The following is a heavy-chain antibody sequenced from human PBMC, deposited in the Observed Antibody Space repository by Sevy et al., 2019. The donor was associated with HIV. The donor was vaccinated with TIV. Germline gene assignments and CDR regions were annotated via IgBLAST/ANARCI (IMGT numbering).Heavy chain of an antibody. CDR3: ARGRGRGWFDP. D-gene: IGHD1-26*01. CDR2: ISSSSSYI. CDR1: GFTFSSYS. J-gene: IGHJ5*02. Sequence: GGSLRLSCAASGFTFSSYSMNWVRQAPGKGLEWVSSISSSSSYIYYADSVKGRFTISRDNAKNSLYLQMNSLRAEDTAVYYCARGRGRGWFDPWGQGTLVTVSS. V-gene: IGHV3-21*01.